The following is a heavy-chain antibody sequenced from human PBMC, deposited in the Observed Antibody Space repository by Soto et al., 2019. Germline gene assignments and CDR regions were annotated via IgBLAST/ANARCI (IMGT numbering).Heavy chain of an antibody. D-gene: IGHD5-18*01. CDR2: IYYSGST. CDR1: GGSISSGGYY. V-gene: IGHV4-31*03. Sequence: QVQLQESGPGLVKPSQTLSLTCTVSGGSISSGGYYWSWIRQHPGKGLEWIGYIYYSGSTYYNPSLKSRVTISVDTSKHQFSLKLSSVTAADTAVYYCASGGYSYGGPGHYFDYWGQGTHVTVSS. CDR3: ASGGYSYGGPGHYFDY. J-gene: IGHJ4*02.